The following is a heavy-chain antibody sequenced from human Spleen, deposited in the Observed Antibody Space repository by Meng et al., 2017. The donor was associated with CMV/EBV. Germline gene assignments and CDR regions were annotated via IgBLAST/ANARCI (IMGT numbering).Heavy chain of an antibody. CDR1: GFTFSDYW. J-gene: IGHJ4*02. CDR2: INPDGTTT. CDR3: TTWGGFDN. Sequence: GGSLRLSCAASGFTFSDYWMHWVRQAPGKGLVWVSRINPDGTTTNYADSVKGRFTIPRDNVKNTLSLQMNSLRIEDTALYYCTTWGGFDNWGQGTLVTVSS. V-gene: IGHV3-74*01. D-gene: IGHD3-16*01.